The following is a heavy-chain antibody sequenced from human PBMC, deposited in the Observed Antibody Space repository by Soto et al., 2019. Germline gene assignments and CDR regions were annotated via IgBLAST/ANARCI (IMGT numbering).Heavy chain of an antibody. CDR1: GFTFSNYA. V-gene: IGHV3-23*01. Sequence: GGSLRLSCAASGFTFSNYAMSWVRQAPGKGLEWVSGIGGSGGTTYYADSVRGRFTISRDNSKNTAYLQMNSLKTEDTAVYFCTRQTDAVQWLVVPTDYNFDYWGQGTLVTVSS. J-gene: IGHJ4*02. D-gene: IGHD6-19*01. CDR2: IGGSGGTT. CDR3: TRQTDAVQWLVVPTDYNFDY.